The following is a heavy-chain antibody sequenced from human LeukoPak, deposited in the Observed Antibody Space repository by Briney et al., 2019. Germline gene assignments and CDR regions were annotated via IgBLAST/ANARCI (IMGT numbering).Heavy chain of an antibody. CDR3: ARDHEGYCSGSSCYAPPKWFDP. CDR1: GRSISSYY. CDR2: IYTSGST. J-gene: IGHJ5*02. D-gene: IGHD2-15*01. V-gene: IGHV4-4*07. Sequence: PSETLSLTCTVSGRSISSYYWSWTRQPAGKGLEWIGRIYTSGSTNYNPSLKSRVTMSVDTSKNQFSLKLSSVTAADTAVYYCARDHEGYCSGSSCYAPPKWFDPWGQGTLVTVSS.